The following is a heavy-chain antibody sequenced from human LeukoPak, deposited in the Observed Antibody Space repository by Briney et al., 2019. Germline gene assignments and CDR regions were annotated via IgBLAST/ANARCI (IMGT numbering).Heavy chain of an antibody. CDR1: GYTFTSYA. Sequence: GASVKVSCKASGYTFTSYAMNWVRQAPGQGLEWMGWINTNTGNPTYAQGFTGRFVFSLDASVSTAYLQISSLKAQDTAVYYCARDLGHMTTVTMYEIRDDYWGQGTLVTVSS. D-gene: IGHD4-17*01. V-gene: IGHV7-4-1*02. CDR3: ARDLGHMTTVTMYEIRDDY. J-gene: IGHJ4*02. CDR2: INTNTGNP.